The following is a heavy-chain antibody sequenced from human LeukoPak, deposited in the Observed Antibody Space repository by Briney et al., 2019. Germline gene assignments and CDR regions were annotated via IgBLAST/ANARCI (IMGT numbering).Heavy chain of an antibody. J-gene: IGHJ4*02. CDR1: GYTFTSYY. D-gene: IGHD2-8*01. CDR2: INPSGGST. V-gene: IGHV1-46*01. Sequence: GASVKVSCKASGYTFTSYYMHWVRRAPGQGLEWMGIINPSGGSTSYAQKFQGRVTMTRDSSTSTVYMELSSLRSEDTAVYYCARESFPDTSTNSPQRPARFDYWGQGTLVTVSS. CDR3: ARESFPDTSTNSPQRPARFDY.